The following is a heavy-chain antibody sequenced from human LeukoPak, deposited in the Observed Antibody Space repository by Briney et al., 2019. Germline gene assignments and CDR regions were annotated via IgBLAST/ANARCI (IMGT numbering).Heavy chain of an antibody. CDR3: ARESSSGCDY. CDR1: GGSFSGYY. CDR2: INHSGST. V-gene: IGHV4-34*01. D-gene: IGHD6-19*01. J-gene: IGHJ4*02. Sequence: SETLSLTCAVYGGSFSGYYWSWIRQPPGKGLEWIGEINHSGSTNYNPSLKSRVTISVDTSKNQFSLKLSSVTAADTAVYYCARESSSGCDYWGQGTLVTVSS.